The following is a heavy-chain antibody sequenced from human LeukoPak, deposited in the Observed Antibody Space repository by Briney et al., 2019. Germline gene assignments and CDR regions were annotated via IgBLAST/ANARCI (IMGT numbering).Heavy chain of an antibody. Sequence: PSETLSLTCTVSGGSISSYYWSWIRQPPGKGLEWIGYIYYSGSTNYTPSLKSRVTMSLDTSKNQLSLKLSSVTAADTAVYYCARDSEYDGSAYFNDAFDVWGQGTMVTVSS. CDR3: ARDSEYDGSAYFNDAFDV. CDR1: GGSISSYY. J-gene: IGHJ3*01. D-gene: IGHD3-22*01. CDR2: IYYSGST. V-gene: IGHV4-59*01.